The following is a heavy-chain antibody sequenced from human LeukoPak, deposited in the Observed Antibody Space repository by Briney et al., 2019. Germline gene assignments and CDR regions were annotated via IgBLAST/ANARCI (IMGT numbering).Heavy chain of an antibody. CDR3: ARQPRDSSWYGYYYYGMDV. CDR2: IKQDGSEK. D-gene: IGHD6-13*01. Sequence: GGSLRLSCAASGFTFSSYWMSWVRQAPGKGLEWVANIKQDGSEKYYVDSVKGRFTISRDNAKNSLYLQMNSLRAEDTAVYYCARQPRDSSWYGYYYYGMDVWGKGTTVTVSS. CDR1: GFTFSSYW. J-gene: IGHJ6*04. V-gene: IGHV3-7*03.